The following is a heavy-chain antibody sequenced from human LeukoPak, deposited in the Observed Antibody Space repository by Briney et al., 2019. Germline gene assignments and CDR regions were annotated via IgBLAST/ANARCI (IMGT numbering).Heavy chain of an antibody. Sequence: SQTLSLTCTVSGGSISSGGYYWSWIRQHPGKGLEWIGYIYYSGSTYYNPSLKSRVTISVDTSKNQFSLKLSSVTAADTAVYYCARDRGPYSGYDSYYFDYWGQGTLVTVSS. V-gene: IGHV4-31*03. CDR1: GGSISSGGYY. J-gene: IGHJ4*02. CDR3: ARDRGPYSGYDSYYFDY. D-gene: IGHD5-12*01. CDR2: IYYSGST.